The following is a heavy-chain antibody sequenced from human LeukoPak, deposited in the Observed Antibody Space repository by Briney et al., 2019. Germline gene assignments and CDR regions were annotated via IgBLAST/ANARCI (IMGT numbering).Heavy chain of an antibody. J-gene: IGHJ4*02. CDR2: IIPIFGTA. Sequence: SVKVSCKASGGTFSSYAISWVRQAPGQGLEWMGGIIPIFGTANYAQKFQGRVTITADESTSTAYMELSSLRSEDTAVYYCARQQMQYDSSGYYYTSMGYWGQGTLVTVSS. CDR3: ARQQMQYDSSGYYYTSMGY. V-gene: IGHV1-69*13. D-gene: IGHD3-22*01. CDR1: GGTFSSYA.